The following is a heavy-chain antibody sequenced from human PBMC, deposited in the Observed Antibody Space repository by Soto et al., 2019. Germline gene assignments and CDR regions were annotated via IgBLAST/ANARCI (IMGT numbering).Heavy chain of an antibody. J-gene: IGHJ4*02. V-gene: IGHV4-59*01. Sequence: SETPYLTCTVSGGSISSYYWSWIRQPPGKGLEWIGYIYYSGSTNYNPSLKSRVTISVDTSKNQFSLKLSSVTAADTAVYYCARLSGSRADWGQGTLVSVSS. CDR3: ARLSGSRAD. D-gene: IGHD1-26*01. CDR2: IYYSGST. CDR1: GGSISSYY.